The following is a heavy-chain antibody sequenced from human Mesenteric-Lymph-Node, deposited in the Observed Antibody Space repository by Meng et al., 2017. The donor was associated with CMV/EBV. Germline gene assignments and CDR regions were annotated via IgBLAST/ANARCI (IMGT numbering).Heavy chain of an antibody. CDR1: EFTFSSFW. D-gene: IGHD3-22*01. V-gene: IGHV3-74*01. J-gene: IGHJ6*02. CDR3: ARGGHYYDSSGYYGMDV. Sequence: GGSLRLSCAVSEFTFSSFWMHWVRQAPGKGLVWVSRIISDGSSTSYADSVKGRFTISRDNAKNTLYLQMNSLRAEDTAVYYCARGGHYYDSSGYYGMDVWGQGTTVTVSS. CDR2: IISDGSST.